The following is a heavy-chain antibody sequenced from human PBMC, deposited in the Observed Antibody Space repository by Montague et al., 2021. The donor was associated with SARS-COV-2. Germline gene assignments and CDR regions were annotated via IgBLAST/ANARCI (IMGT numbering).Heavy chain of an antibody. CDR2: INQSGRT. D-gene: IGHD3-10*01. J-gene: IGHJ4*02. Sequence: SETRSLTCAVCGGSFSGYYWSWIRQPPEKGLEWIGEINQSGRTNNNPSLKSRVIISVDTSKNQFSLKLSSVTVADTAVYYCARRGSSVWGVTVSAELDYWGQGILVIVSS. V-gene: IGHV4-34*01. CDR1: GGSFSGYY. CDR3: ARRGSSVWGVTVSAELDY.